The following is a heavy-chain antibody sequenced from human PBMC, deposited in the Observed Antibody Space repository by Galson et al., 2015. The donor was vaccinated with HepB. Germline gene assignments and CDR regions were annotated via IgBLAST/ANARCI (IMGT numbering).Heavy chain of an antibody. Sequence: SVKVSCKASGYTFTSYYMHWVRQAPGQGLEWMGIINPSGGSTSYAQKFQGRVTMTRDTSTSTVYMELSSLRSEDTAVYYCAGYSSGRGAFDIWGRGTMVTVSS. V-gene: IGHV1-46*01. CDR2: INPSGGST. D-gene: IGHD6-19*01. CDR3: AGYSSGRGAFDI. J-gene: IGHJ3*02. CDR1: GYTFTSYY.